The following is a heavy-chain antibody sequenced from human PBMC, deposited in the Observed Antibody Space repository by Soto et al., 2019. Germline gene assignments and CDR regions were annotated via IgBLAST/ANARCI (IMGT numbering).Heavy chain of an antibody. D-gene: IGHD3-10*01. Sequence: GGSLRLSCAASGFTFSTYAMSWVRHAPGKGLEWVSTITDSGSSTYYAASVKGRFSISRDNSKNTLYLLMNSLSAEDTARYYCAKVHGSGTYYNFPDYWGQGTLVTVSS. V-gene: IGHV3-23*01. J-gene: IGHJ4*02. CDR2: ITDSGSST. CDR1: GFTFSTYA. CDR3: AKVHGSGTYYNFPDY.